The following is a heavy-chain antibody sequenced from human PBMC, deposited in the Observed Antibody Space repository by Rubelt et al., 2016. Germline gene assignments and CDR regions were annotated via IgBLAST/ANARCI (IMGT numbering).Heavy chain of an antibody. Sequence: QLQLQESGPGLVKPSETLSLTCTVSGGSISSSSYYWGWIRQPPGKGLEWIGRIYYSGGTYYNPSLKARVTISVDTSKNQFSLKLSSVTAADTAVYYCARRGWLRTFPFDYWGQGTLVTVSS. CDR2: IYYSGGT. J-gene: IGHJ4*02. CDR1: GGSISSSSYY. D-gene: IGHD5-12*01. V-gene: IGHV4-39*01. CDR3: ARRGWLRTFPFDY.